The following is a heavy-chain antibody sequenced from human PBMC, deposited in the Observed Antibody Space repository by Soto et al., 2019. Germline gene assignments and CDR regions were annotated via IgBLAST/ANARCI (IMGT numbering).Heavy chain of an antibody. J-gene: IGHJ5*02. D-gene: IGHD3-10*02. CDR3: ARGAMFWFDP. Sequence: QVQLQESGPGLVKPSETLSLTCSVAGGSLGSYYWGWIRQSPGKGLEWIAYIYDSGTTIYNPSLKSRATISVDTSKNQFSLNLTSVTAADKAVYYCARGAMFWFDPWGQGTLVSVSS. CDR1: GGSLGSYY. CDR2: IYDSGTT. V-gene: IGHV4-59*01.